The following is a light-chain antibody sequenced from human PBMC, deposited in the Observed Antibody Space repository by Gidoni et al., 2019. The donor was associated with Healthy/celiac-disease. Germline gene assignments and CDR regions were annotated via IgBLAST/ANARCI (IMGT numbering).Light chain of an antibody. CDR3: MQALQTPT. V-gene: IGKV2-28*01. CDR1: QSLLHSNGYNY. Sequence: DIVMTPSPLSLPVTPGEPASISCRSSQSLLHSNGYNYLDWNLQKPGQSPQLLIYLGSNRASGVPDRFSGSGSGTDFTLKISRVEAEDVGVYYCMQALQTPTFGQGTKVEIK. J-gene: IGKJ1*01. CDR2: LGS.